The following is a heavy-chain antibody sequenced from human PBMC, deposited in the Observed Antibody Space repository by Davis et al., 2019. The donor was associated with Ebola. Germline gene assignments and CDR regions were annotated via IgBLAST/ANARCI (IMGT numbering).Heavy chain of an antibody. V-gene: IGHV3-21*06. J-gene: IGHJ4*02. Sequence: GESLKISCAASGYSFSSHTMNWVRQAPGKGLEWVSMISSSSDFIYYGASVQGRFTISSDNARNSLYLQMNTLRPEDTEKYYCARESDYGDYFDYWGQGTLVTVSS. CDR2: ISSSSDFI. D-gene: IGHD4/OR15-4a*01. CDR3: ARESDYGDYFDY. CDR1: GYSFSSHT.